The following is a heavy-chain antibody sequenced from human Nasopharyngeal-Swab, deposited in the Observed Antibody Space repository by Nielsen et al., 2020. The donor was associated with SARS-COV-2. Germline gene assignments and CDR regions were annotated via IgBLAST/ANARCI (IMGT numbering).Heavy chain of an antibody. J-gene: IGHJ3*02. Sequence: WIRQPPGKGLEWVAVISYDGSNKYYADSVKGRFTISRDNSKNTLYLQMNSLRVEDTAVYFCATTVAKAFHIWGQGTMVTVSS. V-gene: IGHV3-33*05. D-gene: IGHD4-17*01. CDR2: ISYDGSNK. CDR3: ATTVAKAFHI.